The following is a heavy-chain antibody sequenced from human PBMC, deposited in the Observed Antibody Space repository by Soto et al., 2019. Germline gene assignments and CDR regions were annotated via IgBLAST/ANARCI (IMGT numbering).Heavy chain of an antibody. CDR2: VYYRGRS. D-gene: IGHD2-8*01. Sequence: PSENLYLTCTVSGGSVSNSNYYWGWIRQSPGKGLEWIGSVYYRGRSYSKSSVKSRVTISVDTSKNQFSLNLNSVTASDTAVYYCVSQRTSVLTQAYFDYWGPGALVTVSS. CDR1: GGSVSNSNYY. J-gene: IGHJ4*02. V-gene: IGHV4-39*01. CDR3: VSQRTSVLTQAYFDY.